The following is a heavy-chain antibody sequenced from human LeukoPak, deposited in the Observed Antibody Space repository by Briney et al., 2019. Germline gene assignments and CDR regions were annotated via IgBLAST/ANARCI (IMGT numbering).Heavy chain of an antibody. CDR3: AKDLSSGVLRFLEWSGFDY. CDR1: GFTFSSYA. CDR2: ISGSGGST. V-gene: IGHV3-23*01. J-gene: IGHJ4*02. Sequence: PGGSLRLSCAASGFTFSSYAMSWVRQAPGKGLEWVSAISGSGGSTYYAASVKGRFTISRDNSKNTLYLQMNSLRAEDTAVYYCAKDLSSGVLRFLEWSGFDYWGQGTLVTVSS. D-gene: IGHD3-3*01.